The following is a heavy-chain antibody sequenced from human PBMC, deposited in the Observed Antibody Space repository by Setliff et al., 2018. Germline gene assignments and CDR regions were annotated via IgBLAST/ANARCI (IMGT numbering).Heavy chain of an antibody. CDR1: GFTFDDYG. V-gene: IGHV3-20*04. CDR3: AREGDSGWYGGGIDS. CDR2: IHWNGGGT. J-gene: IGHJ4*02. Sequence: GGSLRLSCAATGFTFDDYGMSWVRQAPGKGLEWVSGIHWNGGGTAYADSVKGRFTISRDNAKKSLYLQMNTLRAEDTALYYCAREGDSGWYGGGIDSWGQGTRGTVSS. D-gene: IGHD6-19*01.